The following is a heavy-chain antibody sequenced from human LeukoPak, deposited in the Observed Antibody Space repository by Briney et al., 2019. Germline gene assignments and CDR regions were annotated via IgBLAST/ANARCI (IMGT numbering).Heavy chain of an antibody. CDR2: ISGSGGST. CDR3: AILPGYSSGWYEVNY. CDR1: GFTFSSYA. D-gene: IGHD6-13*01. Sequence: GGSLRLSCAASGFTFSSYAMSWVRQAPGKGLEWVSGISGSGGSTYYADSVKGRFTISRDNSRNTLYLQMNSPRAEDTAVYYWAILPGYSSGWYEVNYWGQGTLVTVPA. J-gene: IGHJ4*02. V-gene: IGHV3-23*01.